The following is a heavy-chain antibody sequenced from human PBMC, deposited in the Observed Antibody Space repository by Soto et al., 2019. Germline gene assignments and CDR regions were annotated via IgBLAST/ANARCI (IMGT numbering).Heavy chain of an antibody. CDR1: GYTFTSYV. CDR3: ARDPHEKFSGWEIANWFDP. Sequence: GASVKVSCKASGYTFTSYVISWVRQAPGQGLEWMGWISAYNGNTNYAQKLQGRVTMTTDTSTSTAYMELRSLRSDDTAVCYCARDPHEKFSGWEIANWFDPWGQGTLVTVSS. J-gene: IGHJ5*02. CDR2: ISAYNGNT. V-gene: IGHV1-18*01. D-gene: IGHD6-19*01.